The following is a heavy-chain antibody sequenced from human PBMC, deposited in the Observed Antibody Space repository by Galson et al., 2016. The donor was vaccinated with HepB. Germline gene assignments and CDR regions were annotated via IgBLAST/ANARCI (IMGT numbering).Heavy chain of an antibody. Sequence: QSGAEVKKPGESLRISCQGSGYNFASYWIHWVRQMPGKGPECMGRIDPSDSNTKYNPSFQGHVTISADKSIETAYLQWSSLKASDTAIYFCARQVPHFDSYYPLDSWGQGTLVTVSS. D-gene: IGHD3-10*01. V-gene: IGHV5-10-1*01. CDR1: GYNFASYW. CDR2: IDPSDSNT. CDR3: ARQVPHFDSYYPLDS. J-gene: IGHJ5*01.